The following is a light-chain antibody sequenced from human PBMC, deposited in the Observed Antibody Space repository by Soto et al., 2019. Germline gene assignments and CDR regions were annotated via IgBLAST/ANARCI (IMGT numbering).Light chain of an antibody. CDR1: QSVSSGY. CDR3: QQYGRSSWA. V-gene: IGKV3-20*01. J-gene: IGKJ1*01. CDR2: GAS. Sequence: EIVLTQSPGTLSSSPGERAILSCRARQSVSSGYLAWYQQKPGQAPRLLIYGASSRATGIPDRFSGSGSGTDFTLTISRLEPEDFAVYYCQQYGRSSWAFGQGTKVDIK.